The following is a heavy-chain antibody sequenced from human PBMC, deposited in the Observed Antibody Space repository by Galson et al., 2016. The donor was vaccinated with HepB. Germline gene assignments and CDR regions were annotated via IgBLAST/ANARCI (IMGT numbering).Heavy chain of an antibody. J-gene: IGHJ6*02. CDR3: ARYEGPRKYYYFGMDV. CDR2: INVHNGNT. Sequence: SVKVSCKASGYTFTSYGISWVRQAPGQGLEWMGWINVHNGNTNYAQKVQGRVTVTTDTSTSTAYMELRRLIPDDTAVYYCARYEGPRKYYYFGMDVWGQGTTVTVSS. CDR1: GYTFTSYG. D-gene: IGHD3/OR15-3a*01. V-gene: IGHV1-18*04.